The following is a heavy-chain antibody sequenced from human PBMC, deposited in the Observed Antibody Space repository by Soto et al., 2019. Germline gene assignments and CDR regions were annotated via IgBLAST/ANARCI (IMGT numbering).Heavy chain of an antibody. J-gene: IGHJ3*02. V-gene: IGHV4-59*01. D-gene: IGHD1-7*01. CDR1: GGSISSYY. CDR2: IYYSGST. CDR3: ARAPGGDWNYDGDAFDI. Sequence: QVQLQESGPGLVKPSETLSLTCTVSGGSISSYYWSWIRQPPGKGLEWIGYIYYSGSTNYNPSLKSRVTISVDTSKNQFSLKLSSVTAADTAVYYCARAPGGDWNYDGDAFDIWGQGTMVTVSS.